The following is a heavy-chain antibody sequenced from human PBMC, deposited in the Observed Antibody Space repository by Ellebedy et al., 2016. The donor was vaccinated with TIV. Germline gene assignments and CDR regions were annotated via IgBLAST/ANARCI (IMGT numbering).Heavy chain of an antibody. CDR1: EFAFETDW. CDR2: SKYKAVNYST. D-gene: IGHD3-10*01. CDR3: ACFLAGRIY. V-gene: IGHV3-72*01. Sequence: GESLKISCAASEFAFETDWMTWVRQAPGKGLEWVGRSKYKAVNYSTDYAASVKGRLTISRDDSRNSLNLHMNSLKVEDTAVYYCACFLAGRIYWGQGTLVTVSS. J-gene: IGHJ4*02.